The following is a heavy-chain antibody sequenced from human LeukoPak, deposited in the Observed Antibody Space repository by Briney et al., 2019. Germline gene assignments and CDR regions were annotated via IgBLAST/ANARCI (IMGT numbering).Heavy chain of an antibody. J-gene: IGHJ4*02. V-gene: IGHV1-2*02. CDR1: GYTFNDYC. Sequence: GSVKVSCKASGYTFNDYCIHWVRQAPGQGLEWMGYINPKSGFTLYAPKFQGRVTLTRDPSITTASLNLSRLTSHDTAVYYCARDNKREQWLASGADYWGQGSLVTVSS. CDR2: INPKSGFT. D-gene: IGHD6-19*01. CDR3: ARDNKREQWLASGADY.